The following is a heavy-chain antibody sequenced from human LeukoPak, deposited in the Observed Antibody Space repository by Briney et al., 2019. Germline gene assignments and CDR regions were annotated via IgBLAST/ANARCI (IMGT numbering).Heavy chain of an antibody. J-gene: IGHJ3*02. V-gene: IGHV1-24*01. CDR2: FDPEDGET. D-gene: IGHD3-22*01. CDR1: GYTLTELS. Sequence: ASVKVSCKVSGYTLTELSMRWVRQAPGKGLEWMGGFDPEDGETIYAQKFQGRVTMTEDTSTDTAYMELSSLRSEDTAVYYCATGDYYDSSGYPHAFDIWGQGTMVTVSS. CDR3: ATGDYYDSSGYPHAFDI.